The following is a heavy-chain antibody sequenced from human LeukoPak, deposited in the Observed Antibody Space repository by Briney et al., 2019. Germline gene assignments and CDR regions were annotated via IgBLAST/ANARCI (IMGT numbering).Heavy chain of an antibody. CDR2: ISSGSSYI. Sequence: PGGSLRLSCAASGFTFSSYNMNWVRQAPGKGLGWVSSISSGSSYIYYADSVKGRFTISRDNAKNSLYLQMNSLRAEDTAVYYCLPYYDFWSGYYYFDYWGQGTLVTVSS. V-gene: IGHV3-21*01. J-gene: IGHJ4*02. D-gene: IGHD3-3*01. CDR3: LPYYDFWSGYYYFDY. CDR1: GFTFSSYN.